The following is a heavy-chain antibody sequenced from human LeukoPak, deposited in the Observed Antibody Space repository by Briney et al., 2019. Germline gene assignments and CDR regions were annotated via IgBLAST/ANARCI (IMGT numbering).Heavy chain of an antibody. V-gene: IGHV3-74*01. D-gene: IGHD1-26*01. J-gene: IGHJ4*02. Sequence: QPGGSLRLSCAASSFSFNSYWMLWVRQAPGKGLVWVSRINTDGTSTTYADSVEGRFTISRDNAKNTLYLQMNSLRAEDTAVYYCAKDSWYSGSYLDYWGQGTLVTVSS. CDR2: INTDGTST. CDR3: AKDSWYSGSYLDY. CDR1: SFSFNSYW.